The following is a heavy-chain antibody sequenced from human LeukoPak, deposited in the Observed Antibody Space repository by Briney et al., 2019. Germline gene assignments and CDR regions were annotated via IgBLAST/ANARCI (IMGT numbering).Heavy chain of an antibody. CDR3: ARGGDSSSWYFSVWFDP. CDR2: IYYSGST. D-gene: IGHD6-13*01. V-gene: IGHV4-59*11. J-gene: IGHJ5*02. CDR1: GGSISSHY. Sequence: SETLSLTCTVSGGSISSHYWSWIRQPPVKGQEWIGYIYYSGSTNYNPSLKSRVTISVDTAKNQFSLKLSSVTAADTAVYYCARGGDSSSWYFSVWFDPWGQGTLVTVSS.